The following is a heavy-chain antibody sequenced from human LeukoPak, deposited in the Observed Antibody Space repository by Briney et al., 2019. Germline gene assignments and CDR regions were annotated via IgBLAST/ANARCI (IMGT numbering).Heavy chain of an antibody. CDR1: GFTFISYA. Sequence: GGSLSFDCAASGFTFISYAMSWLRQATGIGLEWVSAISGSGGSTYYADSVKGRFTISRDNSKNTLYLQMNSLRAEDTAVYYCAKVKGIIITIFGLVTSGFDYWGQGTLVTVSS. D-gene: IGHD3-3*01. CDR2: ISGSGGST. V-gene: IGHV3-23*01. CDR3: AKVKGIIITIFGLVTSGFDY. J-gene: IGHJ4*02.